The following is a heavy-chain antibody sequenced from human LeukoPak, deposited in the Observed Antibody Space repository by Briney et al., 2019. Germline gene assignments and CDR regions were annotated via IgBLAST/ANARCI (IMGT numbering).Heavy chain of an antibody. CDR3: ARGKDTSAYRALDS. J-gene: IGHJ4*02. Sequence: SVRVSCKASGDTFSSSAISWVRQAPGQGLEWMGGIIPIFGTTDYAQKFRGRITITTDESTSTAYMEISSLRSEDSAVYYCARGKDTSAYRALDSWGQGTLVTVSS. CDR1: GDTFSSSA. D-gene: IGHD3-22*01. V-gene: IGHV1-69*05. CDR2: IIPIFGTT.